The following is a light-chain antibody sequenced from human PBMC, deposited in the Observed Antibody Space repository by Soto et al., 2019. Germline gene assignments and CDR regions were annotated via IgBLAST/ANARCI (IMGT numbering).Light chain of an antibody. V-gene: IGLV1-40*01. CDR3: HSYDSSLSAWV. CDR2: INT. J-gene: IGLJ3*02. Sequence: QSVLTQPPSVSGAPGQRVTISCTGSSSNIGAGYDVHWYQQLPGTAPKLLIYINTNRPSGVPDRFSGSKSDTSASLAITGLQAEDEGDYYCHSYDSSLSAWVFGGGTKLTVL. CDR1: SSNIGAGYD.